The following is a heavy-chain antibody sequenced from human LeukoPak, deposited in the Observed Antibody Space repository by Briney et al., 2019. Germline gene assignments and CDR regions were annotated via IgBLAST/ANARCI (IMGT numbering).Heavy chain of an antibody. CDR2: IYGGGST. CDR3: AAAMRYYYYGMDV. Sequence: GGSLLLSCAASGFTVSSNYMSWVRQAPGKGLEWVSVIYGGGSTYYADSVKGRFTISRDNSKNTLYLQMNSLRAEDTAVYYCAAAMRYYYYGMDVWGQGTTVTVSS. D-gene: IGHD2-2*01. J-gene: IGHJ6*02. V-gene: IGHV3-53*01. CDR1: GFTVSSNY.